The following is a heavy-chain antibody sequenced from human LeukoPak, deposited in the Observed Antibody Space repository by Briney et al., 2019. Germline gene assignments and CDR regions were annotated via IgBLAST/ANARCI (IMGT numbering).Heavy chain of an antibody. V-gene: IGHV3-49*03. J-gene: IGHJ5*02. D-gene: IGHD6-19*01. CDR3: TRHVGGSGWYLTGWFDP. CDR1: GFTFGDYA. Sequence: GGSLTLPCTLWGFTFGDYAVSWFRQAPGKGGEGVGFIRGKAYGGTTEYGESVKGNFPISRDDSRSIAYLQMHSLKTEDTAVYYCTRHVGGSGWYLTGWFDPWGQGTLVTVSS. CDR2: IRGKAYGGTT.